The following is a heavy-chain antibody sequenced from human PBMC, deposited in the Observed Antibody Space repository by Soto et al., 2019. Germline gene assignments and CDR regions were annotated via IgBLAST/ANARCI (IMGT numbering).Heavy chain of an antibody. J-gene: IGHJ6*02. Sequence: SETLSLTCTVSNGSISSGGYSWSWIRQTPGKGLEWIGYIYPTGKTYYNPSLKNRATLSIDTSQNQFSLQLTSVTAADTAVYYCARAPPGPAPRWGVWGHGTTVTVSS. CDR3: ARAPPGPAPRWGV. CDR1: NGSISSGGYS. D-gene: IGHD3-16*01. V-gene: IGHV4-30-2*01. CDR2: IYPTGKT.